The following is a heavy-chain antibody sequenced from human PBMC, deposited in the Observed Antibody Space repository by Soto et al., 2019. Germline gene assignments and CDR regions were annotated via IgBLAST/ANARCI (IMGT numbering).Heavy chain of an antibody. J-gene: IGHJ4*02. CDR1: GYSFTSYW. CDR2: IYPGDSDT. Sequence: GESLKISCKGSGYSFTSYWIGWVRQMPGKGLEWMGIIYPGDSDTRYSPSFQGQVTISADKSISTAYLQWSSLKASDTAMYYCARPTWEDGYHSGFDYWGQGTLVTVSS. CDR3: ARPTWEDGYHSGFDY. D-gene: IGHD5-12*01. V-gene: IGHV5-51*01.